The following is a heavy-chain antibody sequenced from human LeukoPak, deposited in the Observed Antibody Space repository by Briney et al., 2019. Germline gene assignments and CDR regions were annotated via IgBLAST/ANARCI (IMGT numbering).Heavy chain of an antibody. V-gene: IGHV4-39*01. D-gene: IGHD3-10*01. CDR3: ARRSPVLLWFGERANWFDP. CDR2: IYYTGST. Sequence: SETLSLTCTVSGGSISSDAYYWAWIRQPPGKGLEWIGTIYYTGSTYYNPSLKSRVTISLDTSKNQFSLKLSSVTAADTAVYYCARRSPVLLWFGERANWFDPWGQGTLVTVSS. J-gene: IGHJ5*02. CDR1: GGSISSDAYY.